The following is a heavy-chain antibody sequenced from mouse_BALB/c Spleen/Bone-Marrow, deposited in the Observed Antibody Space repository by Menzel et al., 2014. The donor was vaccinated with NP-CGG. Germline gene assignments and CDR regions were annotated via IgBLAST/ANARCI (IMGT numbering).Heavy chain of an antibody. J-gene: IGHJ4*01. V-gene: IGHV14-3*02. CDR3: AREDYGNSYAMDY. CDR1: GFNIKDTY. D-gene: IGHD2-1*01. CDR2: IDPANGNT. Sequence: VQLKESGAELVKPGASVKLSCTASGFNIKDTYMHWVKQRPEQGLDWIGRIDPANGNTKYDPKFQGKATITADTSSNAAYLQLSSLTSEDTAFYYCAREDYGNSYAMDYWGQGTSVTASS.